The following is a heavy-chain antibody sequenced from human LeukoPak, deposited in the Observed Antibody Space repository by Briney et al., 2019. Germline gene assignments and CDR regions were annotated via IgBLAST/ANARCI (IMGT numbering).Heavy chain of an antibody. V-gene: IGHV3-30*02. J-gene: IGHJ4*02. CDR3: ARDGTSITGVWD. D-gene: IGHD1-20*01. CDR2: IRYDGSNK. Sequence: GGSLRLSCAASGFTFSSYGMHWVRQAPGKGLEWVAFIRYDGSNKYYADSVKGRFTISRDNSKNMLYLQMNSLRAEDTAVYYCARDGTSITGVWDWGQGTLVPVSS. CDR1: GFTFSSYG.